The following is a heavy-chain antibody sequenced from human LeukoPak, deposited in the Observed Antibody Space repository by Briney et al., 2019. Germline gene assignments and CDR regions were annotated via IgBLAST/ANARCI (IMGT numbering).Heavy chain of an antibody. V-gene: IGHV3-7*03. CDR2: ISPDGSTK. CDR1: GFTCSRSW. CDR3: ATGASGSWNF. D-gene: IGHD6-13*01. Sequence: GGSLRLSCAASGFTCSRSWMSWLRQAPGMGREWVANISPDGSTKYDMDSVKGRCTISRDNAKDPLYLEMSSLRADDTAVYYCATGASGSWNFGGRGTLVTVSS. J-gene: IGHJ4*02.